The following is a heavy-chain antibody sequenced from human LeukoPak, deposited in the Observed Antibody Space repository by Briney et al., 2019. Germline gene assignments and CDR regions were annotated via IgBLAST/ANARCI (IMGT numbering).Heavy chain of an antibody. Sequence: ASVKVSCKASSYTFTNYAITWLRQAPGQGLEWMGWISTYKGHTKYAHKLQGRVTLTTDTSASTAYMELRSLRFDDTAVYYCATDSRFSYGQFDYWGQGTLVTVSS. V-gene: IGHV1-18*01. CDR2: ISTYKGHT. J-gene: IGHJ4*02. CDR3: ATDSRFSYGQFDY. CDR1: SYTFTNYA. D-gene: IGHD5-18*01.